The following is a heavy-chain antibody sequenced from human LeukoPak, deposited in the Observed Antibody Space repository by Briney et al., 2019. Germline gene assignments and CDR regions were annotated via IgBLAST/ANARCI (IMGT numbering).Heavy chain of an antibody. Sequence: GGSLRLSCAASGFTFSNAWMTWVRQAPGKGLEWVGRIKSRTDGGTTDHAAPVKGRFTISKDDSENTLYLQMNSLKTEDAAIYYCTTDKGTHYWGQGTLVTVSS. D-gene: IGHD1-1*01. J-gene: IGHJ4*02. CDR1: GFTFSNAW. CDR2: IKSRTDGGTT. V-gene: IGHV3-15*01. CDR3: TTDKGTHY.